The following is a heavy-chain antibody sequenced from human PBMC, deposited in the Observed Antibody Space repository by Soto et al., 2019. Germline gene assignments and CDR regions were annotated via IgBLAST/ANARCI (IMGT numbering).Heavy chain of an antibody. CDR2: LNPTSGVT. CDR3: ARDPDYGDYWGYYFDY. CDR1: GYTFNAYF. V-gene: IGHV1-2*02. Sequence: QVQLVQSGAEVKKPGASVKVSCKTSGYTFNAYFIHWVRQAPGQGLEWVGWLNPTSGVTNYAQEFQGRVTLTRDTSISTAYMELTSLQSDDTGVYYCARDPDYGDYWGYYFDYWGQGTLVTVSS. J-gene: IGHJ4*02. D-gene: IGHD4-17*01.